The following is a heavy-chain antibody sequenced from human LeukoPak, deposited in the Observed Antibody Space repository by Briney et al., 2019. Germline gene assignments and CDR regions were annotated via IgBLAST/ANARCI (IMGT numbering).Heavy chain of an antibody. CDR2: ISGSGGTA. Sequence: PGGSLRLSCAASGFTFSIYAMSWVRQAPGKGLEWVSAISGSGGTAYYADSVKGQFTISRDNSKNTLYLQMNSLRAEDTAVYYCARVDYGDYAGEDYWGQGTLVTVSS. J-gene: IGHJ4*02. D-gene: IGHD4-17*01. CDR1: GFTFSIYA. V-gene: IGHV3-23*01. CDR3: ARVDYGDYAGEDY.